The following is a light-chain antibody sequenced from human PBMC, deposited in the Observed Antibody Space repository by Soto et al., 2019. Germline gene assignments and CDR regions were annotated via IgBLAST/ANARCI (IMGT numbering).Light chain of an antibody. Sequence: EIVLTQSPATLSLSPGERATLSCRASQGVSSYLAWYQQKPGQAPRLLIYAASNRATGIPARFSGSGPGTDFTLSISSLEPEDFAVYYCQQRSNWHNFGQGTRLEIK. CDR2: AAS. CDR3: QQRSNWHN. V-gene: IGKV3D-11*01. J-gene: IGKJ5*01. CDR1: QGVSSY.